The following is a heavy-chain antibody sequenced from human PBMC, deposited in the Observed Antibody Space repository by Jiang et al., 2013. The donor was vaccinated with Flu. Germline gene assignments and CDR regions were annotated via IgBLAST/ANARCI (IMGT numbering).Heavy chain of an antibody. CDR3: ATTMYSNGGY. D-gene: IGHD6-19*01. J-gene: IGHJ4*02. V-gene: IGHV4-39*01. CDR1: GGSISSTDYY. Sequence: PGLVKPSETLSLTCSVSGGSISSTDYYWGWIRQPPGKGLEWIGSIYYSGSTYYNPSLKSRVTISVDRSQSQFSLKLTSVTAADTAVYYCATTMYSNGGYWGQGILVTVSS. CDR2: IYYSGST.